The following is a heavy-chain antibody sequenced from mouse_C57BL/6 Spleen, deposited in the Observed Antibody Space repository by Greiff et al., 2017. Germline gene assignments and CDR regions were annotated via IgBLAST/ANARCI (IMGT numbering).Heavy chain of an antibody. CDR2: IDPENGDT. Sequence: EVQLQQSGAELVRPGASVKLSCTASGFNIKDDYMHWVKQRPEQGLEWIGWIDPENGDTEYASKFQGKATIKADTSSNTAYLQLSSLTSEDTAVYYCTTLDSSGLYYAMDYWGQGTSVTVSS. J-gene: IGHJ4*01. V-gene: IGHV14-4*01. CDR1: GFNIKDDY. D-gene: IGHD3-2*02. CDR3: TTLDSSGLYYAMDY.